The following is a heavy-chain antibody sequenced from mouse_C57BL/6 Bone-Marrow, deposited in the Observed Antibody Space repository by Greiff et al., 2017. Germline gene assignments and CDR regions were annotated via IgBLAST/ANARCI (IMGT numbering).Heavy chain of an antibody. CDR2: IDPSSGNT. Sequence: LEESGAELARPGASVKLSCKASGYTFTSYGISWVKQRTGQGLEWIGEIDPSSGNTYYNEKFKGKATLTADKSSSTAYMELRSLTSEDSAVYVCARWKGDYYGSLWYFDVWGTGTTVTVSS. V-gene: IGHV1-81*01. CDR3: ARWKGDYYGSLWYFDV. CDR1: GYTFTSYG. J-gene: IGHJ1*03. D-gene: IGHD1-1*01.